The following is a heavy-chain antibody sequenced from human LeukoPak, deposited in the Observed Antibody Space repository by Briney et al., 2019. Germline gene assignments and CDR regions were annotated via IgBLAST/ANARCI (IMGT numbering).Heavy chain of an antibody. Sequence: SETLSLTCAVYGGSFSGYYWSWIRQPPGKGLEWIGEINHSGSTNYNPSLKSRVTISVDTSKNQFSLKPSSVTAADTAVYYCARRKATRPFDYWGQGTLVTVSS. J-gene: IGHJ4*02. V-gene: IGHV4-34*01. CDR2: INHSGST. CDR3: ARRKATRPFDY. CDR1: GGSFSGYY.